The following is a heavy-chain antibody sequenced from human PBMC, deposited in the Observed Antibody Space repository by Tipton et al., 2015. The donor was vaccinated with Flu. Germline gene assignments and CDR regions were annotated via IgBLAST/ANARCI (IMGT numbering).Heavy chain of an antibody. Sequence: TLSLTCSVSGDSVASDYFWGWIRQPPGKGLEWIGNIHRTGNAYYNPSLKSRVSISVDKSKNHFSLRLTSVTAAGTAVYFCAGRDYSNYVSEPKNWFDPWGQGTLVTVSS. CDR1: GDSVASDYF. CDR3: AGRDYSNYVSEPKNWFDP. J-gene: IGHJ5*02. V-gene: IGHV4-38-2*01. D-gene: IGHD4-11*01. CDR2: IHRTGNA.